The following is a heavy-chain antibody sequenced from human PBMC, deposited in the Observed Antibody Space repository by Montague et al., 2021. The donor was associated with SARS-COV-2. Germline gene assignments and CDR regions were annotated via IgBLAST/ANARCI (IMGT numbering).Heavy chain of an antibody. D-gene: IGHD3-3*01. Sequence: SETLSLTCTGPGCSNSSYYWRCTRQPPGQRLEWFGYIYYSGSTNYNPSLKSRVTISVDTSKNQFSLKLSSVTAADTAVYYCARDKPDYDFWPGYGMDVWGQGTTVTVSS. V-gene: IGHV4-59*01. J-gene: IGHJ6*02. CDR3: ARDKPDYDFWPGYGMDV. CDR1: GCSNSSYY. CDR2: IYYSGST.